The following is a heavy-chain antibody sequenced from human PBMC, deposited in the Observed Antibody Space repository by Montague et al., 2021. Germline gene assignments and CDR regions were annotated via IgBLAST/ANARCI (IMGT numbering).Heavy chain of an antibody. D-gene: IGHD3-10*02. Sequence: SETLSLTCTVSGGSLGSYYWSWIRQPPGEGPGYVGYIYYSGSTAYNPSLKRRVTISLDTSRNQFSLTLTSVTAADTAVYYCARGNGAMLFGGQGILVTVSS. CDR2: IYYSGST. J-gene: IGHJ4*02. CDR3: ARGNGAMLF. CDR1: GGSLGSYY. V-gene: IGHV4-59*13.